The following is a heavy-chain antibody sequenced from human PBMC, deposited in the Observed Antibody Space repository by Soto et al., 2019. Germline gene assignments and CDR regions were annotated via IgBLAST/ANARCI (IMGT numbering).Heavy chain of an antibody. Sequence: GGSLRLSCAASGFMFSTYWMSWVRQAPGKGLEWVANIHGDGGKIYYVDSVKGRFTISRDNAKRSLYLQMNSLRAEDTAVYYCARDFYGGYTYGPGDYWGQGALVTVSS. CDR1: GFMFSTYW. CDR2: IHGDGGKI. J-gene: IGHJ4*02. CDR3: ARDFYGGYTYGPGDY. V-gene: IGHV3-7*01. D-gene: IGHD5-18*01.